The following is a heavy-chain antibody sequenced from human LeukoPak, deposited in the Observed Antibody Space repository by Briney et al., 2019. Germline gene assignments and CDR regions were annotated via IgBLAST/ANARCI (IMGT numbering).Heavy chain of an antibody. CDR1: AYTLTGYY. D-gene: IGHD6-19*01. V-gene: IGHV1-2*02. CDR3: ATYDQWLPHGFDP. J-gene: IGHJ5*02. Sequence: ASVKASCKASAYTLTGYYMHWVRQAPGQGLEWMGWINPNSGGTNYAQKFQGRVTMTRDTSIGTAYLELNRLRSDDTAVYYCATYDQWLPHGFDPWGQGTLVTVSS. CDR2: INPNSGGT.